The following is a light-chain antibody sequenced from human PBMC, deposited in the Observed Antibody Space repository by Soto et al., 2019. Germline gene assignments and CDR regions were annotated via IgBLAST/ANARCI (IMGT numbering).Light chain of an antibody. CDR2: DTN. CDR3: LLNSGGARV. CDR1: TGSVTSGHY. J-gene: IGLJ3*02. V-gene: IGLV7-46*01. Sequence: QAVVTQEPSLTVSPGGTVTLTCGSSTGSVTSGHYPYWFQQKPGQAPRTLIYDTNNKHSWTPARFSGSLLGGKAALTLSGAQPEDEAEYYCLLNSGGARVFGGGTKLTVL.